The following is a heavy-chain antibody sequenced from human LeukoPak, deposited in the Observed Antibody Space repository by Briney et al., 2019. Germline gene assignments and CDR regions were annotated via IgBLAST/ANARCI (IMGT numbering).Heavy chain of an antibody. J-gene: IGHJ3*02. Sequence: SETLSLTCTVSGGSISSYYWSWIRQPPGKGLEWIGYIYYSGSTNYNPSLKSRVTISVDTSKNQFSLKLSSVTAADTAVYYCARQGGGRLVVPAAMGAFDIWGQGTMVTVSS. D-gene: IGHD2-2*01. V-gene: IGHV4-59*08. CDR2: IYYSGST. CDR1: GGSISSYY. CDR3: ARQGGGRLVVPAAMGAFDI.